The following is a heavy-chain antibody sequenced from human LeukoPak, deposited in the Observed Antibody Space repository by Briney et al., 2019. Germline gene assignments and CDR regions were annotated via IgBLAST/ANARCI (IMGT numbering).Heavy chain of an antibody. Sequence: PSETLSLTCTVSGGSISSYYWSWIRQPPGKGLEWIGYIYYSGSTNYNPSLKSRVTISVDTSKNQFSLKLSSVTAADTAVYYCAGQGPMTTVDYWGQGTLVTVSS. CDR1: GGSISSYY. CDR2: IYYSGST. J-gene: IGHJ4*02. CDR3: AGQGPMTTVDY. V-gene: IGHV4-59*01. D-gene: IGHD4-11*01.